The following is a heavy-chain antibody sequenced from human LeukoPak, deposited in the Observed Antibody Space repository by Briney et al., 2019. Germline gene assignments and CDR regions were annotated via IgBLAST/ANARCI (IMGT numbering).Heavy chain of an antibody. Sequence: PGGSLRLSCAASGFPFSSYAMSWVRQAPGKGLEWVSAISGSGGSTYYADSVKGRFTISRDNSKNTLYLQMNSLRAEDTAVYYCAKGVWFGELFSTDDAFDIWGQGTMVTVSS. CDR1: GFPFSSYA. CDR2: ISGSGGST. D-gene: IGHD3-10*01. V-gene: IGHV3-23*01. CDR3: AKGVWFGELFSTDDAFDI. J-gene: IGHJ3*02.